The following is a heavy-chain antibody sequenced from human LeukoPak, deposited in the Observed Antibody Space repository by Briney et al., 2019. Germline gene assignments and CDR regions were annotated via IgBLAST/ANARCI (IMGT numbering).Heavy chain of an antibody. D-gene: IGHD3-9*01. V-gene: IGHV1-2*02. CDR2: INPNSGGT. CDR3: AREDAPRTGYYKNSHFDY. J-gene: IGHJ4*02. Sequence: ASVKVSCKASGYSFTIYYMHWVRQAPGQGLEWMGWINPNSGGTNYAQKFQGRVTMTRDTSISTAYMELSRLRSDDTAVYYCAREDAPRTGYYKNSHFDYWGQGTLVTVSS. CDR1: GYSFTIYY.